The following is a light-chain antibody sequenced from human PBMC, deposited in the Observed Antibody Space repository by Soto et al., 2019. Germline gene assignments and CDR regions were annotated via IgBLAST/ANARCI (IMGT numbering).Light chain of an antibody. CDR1: QSVSSSY. CDR2: GAS. V-gene: IGKV3-20*01. J-gene: IGKJ3*01. CDR3: QQYGSSPFT. Sequence: EIVLTQSPGTLSLSPGERATLSCRASQSVSSSYLAWYQQTPGQAPRLLIYGASSRATGLPDRFSGSGSGTDFTLTISRLEPEDFAVYYCQQYGSSPFTFGPGTKVDIK.